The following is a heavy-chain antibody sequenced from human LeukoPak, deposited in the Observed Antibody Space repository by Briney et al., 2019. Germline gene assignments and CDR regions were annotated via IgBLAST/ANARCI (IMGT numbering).Heavy chain of an antibody. J-gene: IGHJ4*02. CDR3: ATPQLGRGGVDFDY. V-gene: IGHV1-18*01. D-gene: IGHD7-27*01. CDR2: ISAYNGNT. Sequence: ASVKVSCKASGYTFTSYGISWVRQAPGQGLEWLGGISAYNGNTNYAQKFQGRVTMTEDTSTDTAYMELSSLRSEDTAVYYCATPQLGRGGVDFDYWGQGTLVTVSS. CDR1: GYTFTSYG.